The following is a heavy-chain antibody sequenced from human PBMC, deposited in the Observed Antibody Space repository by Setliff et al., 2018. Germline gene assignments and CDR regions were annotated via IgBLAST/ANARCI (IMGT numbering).Heavy chain of an antibody. CDR3: ASQGETISPWGYGMDV. CDR1: GYSISSGYY. V-gene: IGHV4-38-2*01. Sequence: SETLSLTCGVSGYSISSGYYWGWIRQPPGKGLEWIATTFHRGSAYFNPSLKSRVTISVDRSKNQFSLKLSSVTAADTAVYYCASQGETISPWGYGMDVWGQGTTVTVSS. D-gene: IGHD3-9*01. J-gene: IGHJ6*02. CDR2: TFHRGSA.